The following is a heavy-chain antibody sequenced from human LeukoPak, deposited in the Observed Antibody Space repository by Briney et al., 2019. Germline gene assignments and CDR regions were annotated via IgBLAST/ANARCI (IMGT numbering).Heavy chain of an antibody. CDR2: INHSGST. CDR1: GGSFSGYY. Sequence: PSETLSLTCAVYGGSFSGYYWSWIRQPPGKGLEWIGEINHSGSTNYNPSLKSRVTISVDTSKNQFSLKLSSVTAADTAVYYCARVEGYCSSTSCCGGDYWGQGTLVTVSS. CDR3: ARVEGYCSSTSCCGGDY. J-gene: IGHJ4*02. V-gene: IGHV4-34*01. D-gene: IGHD2-2*01.